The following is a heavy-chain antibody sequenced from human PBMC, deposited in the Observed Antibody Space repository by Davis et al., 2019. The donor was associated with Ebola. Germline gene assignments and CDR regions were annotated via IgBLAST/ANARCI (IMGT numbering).Heavy chain of an antibody. D-gene: IGHD2-21*01. CDR1: GFTFSSYA. Sequence: GESLKISCAASGFTFSSYAMNWVRQAPGKGLEWVSAISGSGVSTYYADSVKGRLTISRDNSRNTVYLQMKTLRAEDTAVYYCAREGRAYMGNLGPFDCWGQGALVTVSS. J-gene: IGHJ4*02. CDR2: ISGSGVST. V-gene: IGHV3-23*01. CDR3: AREGRAYMGNLGPFDC.